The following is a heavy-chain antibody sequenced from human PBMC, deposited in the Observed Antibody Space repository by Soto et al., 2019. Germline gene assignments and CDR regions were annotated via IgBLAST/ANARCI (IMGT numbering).Heavy chain of an antibody. Sequence: SETLSLTCTVSGGSISSYYWSWIRQPPGKGLEWIGYIYYSGSTNYNPSLKSRVTISVDTSKNQFSLKLSSVTAADTAVYYCARQNYYSPSYYYMDVWGKGTTVTVSS. V-gene: IGHV4-59*08. CDR1: GGSISSYY. J-gene: IGHJ6*03. CDR2: IYYSGST. D-gene: IGHD1-26*01. CDR3: ARQNYYSPSYYYMDV.